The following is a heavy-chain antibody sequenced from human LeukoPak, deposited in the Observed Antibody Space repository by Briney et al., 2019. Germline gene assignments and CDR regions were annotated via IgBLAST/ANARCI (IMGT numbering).Heavy chain of an antibody. CDR1: GFTFSSYS. CDR3: ASLATVGMDV. D-gene: IGHD5-24*01. V-gene: IGHV3-21*01. J-gene: IGHJ6*02. CDR2: ISSSSSYI. Sequence: GGSLRLSCAASGFTFSSYSMNWVRQASGKGLEWVSSISSSSSYIYYADSVKGRFTISRDNAKNSLYLQMNSLRAEDTAVYYCASLATVGMDVWGQGTTVTVSS.